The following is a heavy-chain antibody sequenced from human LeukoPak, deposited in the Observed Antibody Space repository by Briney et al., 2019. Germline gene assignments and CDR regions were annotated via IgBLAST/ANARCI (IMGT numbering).Heavy chain of an antibody. Sequence: SVKVSFKASGGTFSSYAISWVRQAPGQGLEWMGRIIPMLSIADYAPKSQGRVPIPADKSTSTAYMGLTSLPSEDTPVYYCVTVARTVSWGQGTLVTASS. CDR3: VTVARTVS. D-gene: IGHD6-19*01. V-gene: IGHV1-69*04. J-gene: IGHJ5*02. CDR1: GGTFSSYA. CDR2: IIPMLSIA.